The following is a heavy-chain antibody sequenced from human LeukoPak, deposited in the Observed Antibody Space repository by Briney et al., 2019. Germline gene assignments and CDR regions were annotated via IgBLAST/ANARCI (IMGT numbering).Heavy chain of an antibody. V-gene: IGHV4-39*01. CDR3: ARLHYYGSGSYYNY. D-gene: IGHD3-10*01. CDR2: IYYSGST. Sequence: PSETLSLTCTVSGGSISSSSYYWGWLRQPPGKGLEWIGSIYYSGSTYYNPSLKSRVTISVDTSKNQFSLKLSSVTAADTAVYYCARLHYYGSGSYYNYWGQGTLVTVSS. CDR1: GGSISSSSYY. J-gene: IGHJ4*02.